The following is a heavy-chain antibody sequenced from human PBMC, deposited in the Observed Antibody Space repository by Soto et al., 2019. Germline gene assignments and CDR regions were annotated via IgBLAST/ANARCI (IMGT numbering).Heavy chain of an antibody. CDR2: IWYDGSNK. Sequence: PGGSLRLSCAASGFTFSSYGMHWVRQAPGKGLEWVAVIWYDGSNKYYADSVKGRFTISRDNSKNTLYLQMNSLRAEDTAVYYCARKASYYDSSGYRSDAFDIWGQGTMVTVS. CDR1: GFTFSSYG. D-gene: IGHD3-22*01. V-gene: IGHV3-33*01. J-gene: IGHJ3*02. CDR3: ARKASYYDSSGYRSDAFDI.